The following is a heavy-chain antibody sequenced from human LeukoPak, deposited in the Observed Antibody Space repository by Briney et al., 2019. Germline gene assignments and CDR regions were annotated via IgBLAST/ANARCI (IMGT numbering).Heavy chain of an antibody. V-gene: IGHV1-2*02. Sequence: GASVKVSCKASGYTFTGYYMHWVRQAPGQGLEWMGWINPNSGGTNYAQKFQGRVTMTRDTSIITAYMELSRLRSDDTAVYYCAREAYCGGDCYSAAFDIWGQGTMVTVSS. D-gene: IGHD2-21*02. J-gene: IGHJ3*02. CDR2: INPNSGGT. CDR1: GYTFTGYY. CDR3: AREAYCGGDCYSAAFDI.